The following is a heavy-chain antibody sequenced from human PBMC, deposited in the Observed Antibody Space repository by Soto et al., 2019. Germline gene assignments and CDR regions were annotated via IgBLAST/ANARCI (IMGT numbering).Heavy chain of an antibody. V-gene: IGHV4-59*01. J-gene: IGHJ6*03. CDR1: GGSISSYY. CDR3: ARGGITGAPGYYYYYMDV. Sequence: SETLSLTCTVSGGSISSYYWSWIRQPPGKGLEWIGYIYYSGSTNYNPSLKSRVTISVDTSKNQFSLKLSSVTAADTAVYYCARGGITGAPGYYYYYMDVWGKGTTVTVSS. CDR2: IYYSGST. D-gene: IGHD1-20*01.